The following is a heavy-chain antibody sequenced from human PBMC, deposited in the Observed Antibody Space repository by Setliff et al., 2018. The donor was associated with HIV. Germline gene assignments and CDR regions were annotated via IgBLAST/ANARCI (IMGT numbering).Heavy chain of an antibody. CDR2: INHGGDT. CDR3: ASRRGIEFYFDI. V-gene: IGHV4-34*01. D-gene: IGHD3-10*01. J-gene: IGHJ4*02. Sequence: SETLSLTCSVSGGSISDNKYYWSWIRQTPGKGLEWIGEINHGGDTNYNPSLKSRVTISVGSSYNHFSLKLSSVTAADTGVYYCASRRGIEFYFDIWGQGTPVTVSS. CDR1: GGSISDNKYY.